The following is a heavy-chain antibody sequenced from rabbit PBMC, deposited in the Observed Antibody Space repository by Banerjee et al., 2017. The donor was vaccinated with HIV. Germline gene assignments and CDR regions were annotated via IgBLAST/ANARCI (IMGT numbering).Heavy chain of an antibody. D-gene: IGHD2-1*01. CDR1: GFSFSSYYY. CDR3: ARTLVDYVDWEYFNL. V-gene: IGHV1S45*01. J-gene: IGHJ4*01. Sequence: QEQLVESGGGLVQPEGSLTLTCTASGFSFSSYYYMCWVRQAPGKGLEWIGCIYAGSSGSTYYASWAKGRFTISKTSSTTVTLQMTSLTAADTATYFCARTLVDYVDWEYFNLWGPRTLVTVS. CDR2: IYAGSSGST.